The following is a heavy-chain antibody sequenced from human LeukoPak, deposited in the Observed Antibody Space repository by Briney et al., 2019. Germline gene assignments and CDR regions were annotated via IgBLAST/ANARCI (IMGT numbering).Heavy chain of an antibody. J-gene: IGHJ4*02. Sequence: GGSLRLSCAASGFTFSSYGMHWVRQAPGKGLEWVAFIRYDGSNKYYADSVKGRFTISRDNSKNTLYLQMNSLRAEDTAVYYCAKVLPPKRIAVAGPFDYWGQGTLVTVSS. V-gene: IGHV3-30*02. CDR1: GFTFSSYG. D-gene: IGHD6-19*01. CDR3: AKVLPPKRIAVAGPFDY. CDR2: IRYDGSNK.